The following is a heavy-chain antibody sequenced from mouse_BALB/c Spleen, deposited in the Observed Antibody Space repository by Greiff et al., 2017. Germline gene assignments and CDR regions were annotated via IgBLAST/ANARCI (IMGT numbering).Heavy chain of an antibody. D-gene: IGHD2-10*01. Sequence: DVHLVESGGGLVKPGGSLKLSCAASGFTFSDYYMYWVRQTPEKRLEWVATISDGGSYTYYPDSVKGRFTISRDNAKNNLYLQMSSLKSEDTAMYYCARDPYYGNYGGFDYWGQGTTLTVSS. CDR1: GFTFSDYY. CDR3: ARDPYYGNYGGFDY. V-gene: IGHV5-4*02. CDR2: ISDGGSYT. J-gene: IGHJ2*01.